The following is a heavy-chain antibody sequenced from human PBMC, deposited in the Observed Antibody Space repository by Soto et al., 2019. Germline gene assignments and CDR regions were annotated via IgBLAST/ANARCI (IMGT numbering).Heavy chain of an antibody. J-gene: IGHJ4*02. CDR2: INGRGST. Sequence: SETLSLTCAVYGGSFSGDYWIWIRQPPGKGLEWIGEINGRGSTKYNPSLKSRVTMSVDPSKNQFSLKLTSVTAADTAVYYCARQGDSTMAIFNYWGQGALVTVSS. CDR1: GGSFSGDY. D-gene: IGHD5-18*01. CDR3: ARQGDSTMAIFNY. V-gene: IGHV4-34*01.